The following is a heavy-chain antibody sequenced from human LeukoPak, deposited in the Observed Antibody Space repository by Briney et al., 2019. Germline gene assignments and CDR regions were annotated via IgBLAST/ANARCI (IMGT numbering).Heavy chain of an antibody. CDR3: ARGRLEGAIDY. Sequence: GASAKVSCKASGYTFTSYGISWVRQAPGQRLEWRGWISTYNDNTNYAQKFQGKVSMTTDTTTNTAYMELRSLRSDDTAVYYCARGRLEGAIDYWGQGTLVTVSS. D-gene: IGHD3-16*01. V-gene: IGHV1-18*01. CDR2: ISTYNDNT. J-gene: IGHJ4*02. CDR1: GYTFTSYG.